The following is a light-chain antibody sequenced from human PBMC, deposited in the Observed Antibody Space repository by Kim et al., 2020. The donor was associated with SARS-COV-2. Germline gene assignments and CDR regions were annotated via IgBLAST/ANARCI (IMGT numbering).Light chain of an antibody. J-gene: IGKJ4*01. V-gene: IGKV3D-15*01. CDR3: QQYNSWPLT. CDR2: GAS. CDR1: QTVTSN. Sequence: VLQGEEPTLPCRACQTVTSNLAWYQQKSGQAPRLLMYGASPRATGIPARFSGSGSGTEFTLTISSLQSEDFAVFYCQQYNSWPLTFGGGTKVDIK.